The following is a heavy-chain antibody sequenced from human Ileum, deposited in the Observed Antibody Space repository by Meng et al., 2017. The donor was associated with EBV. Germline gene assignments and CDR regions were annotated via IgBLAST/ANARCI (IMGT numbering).Heavy chain of an antibody. J-gene: IGHJ4*02. CDR2: FSVYNGNT. Sequence: QVQVWTSGAEVKRPAASVKVSRKASGYTFTSYGISWVRQAPGQGLEWMGWFSVYNGNTIYAQKLQDRVTMTTDTSTSTAYMELRSLRSDDTAVYYCARGQNYYGSGSLIDYWGQGTLVTVSS. CDR3: ARGQNYYGSGSLIDY. CDR1: GYTFTSYG. V-gene: IGHV1-18*01. D-gene: IGHD3-10*01.